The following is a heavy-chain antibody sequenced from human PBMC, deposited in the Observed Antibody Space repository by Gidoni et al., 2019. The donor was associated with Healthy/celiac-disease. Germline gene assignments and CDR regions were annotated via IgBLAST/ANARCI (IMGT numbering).Heavy chain of an antibody. CDR1: GYTFTSYG. J-gene: IGHJ3*02. D-gene: IGHD3-10*01. V-gene: IGHV1-18*01. CDR3: ARVLVGDGKPDEMATIPYAFDI. CDR2: ISAYNGNT. Sequence: QVQLVQSGAEVKKPGASVKVSCKASGYTFTSYGISWVRQAPGQGLEWMGWISAYNGNTNYAQKLQGRVTMTTDTSTSTAYMELRSLRSDDTAVYYCARVLVGDGKPDEMATIPYAFDIWGQGTMVTVSS.